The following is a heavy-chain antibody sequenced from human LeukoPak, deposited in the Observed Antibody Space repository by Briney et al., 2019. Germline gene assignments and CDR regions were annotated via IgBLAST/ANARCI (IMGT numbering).Heavy chain of an antibody. V-gene: IGHV1-46*01. CDR3: AREPTVVGVWFDP. CDR2: INPSGGST. Sequence: GASVKVSCKASGYTFTNYDINWVRQAPGQGLEWMGIINPSGGSTSYAQKFQGRVTMTRDTSTSTVYMELSSLRSEDTAVYYCAREPTVVGVWFDPWGQGTLVTVSS. CDR1: GYTFTNYD. J-gene: IGHJ5*02. D-gene: IGHD4-11*01.